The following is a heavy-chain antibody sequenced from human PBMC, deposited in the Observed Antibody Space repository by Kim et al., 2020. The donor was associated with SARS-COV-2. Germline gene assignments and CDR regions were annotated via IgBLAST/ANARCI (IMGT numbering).Heavy chain of an antibody. CDR2: MYSGGAS. J-gene: IGHJ4*02. CDR3: AREYCTSTTCYIDS. Sequence: GGSLRLFCAASAFTVNSNYMSWVRQAPGKGLEWVSLMYSGGASYYADSVKGRFTISRHDSNNTVYLQMNSLRPEDTGIYHCAREYCTSTTCYIDSWGQGT. V-gene: IGHV3-53*04. D-gene: IGHD2-2*01. CDR1: AFTVNSNY.